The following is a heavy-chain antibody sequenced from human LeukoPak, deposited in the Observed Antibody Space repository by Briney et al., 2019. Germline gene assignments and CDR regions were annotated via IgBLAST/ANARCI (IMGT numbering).Heavy chain of an antibody. Sequence: GGSLRLSCAASGFTFSSYAMTWVRQAPGKGLEWVSSISGSGGSTYYADSVKGRFTISRDNSKNTLYLQMNSLRAEDTAVYYCAKDYSSGWYRGYFQHWGQGTLVTVSS. V-gene: IGHV3-23*01. J-gene: IGHJ1*01. CDR2: ISGSGGST. CDR1: GFTFSSYA. D-gene: IGHD6-19*01. CDR3: AKDYSSGWYRGYFQH.